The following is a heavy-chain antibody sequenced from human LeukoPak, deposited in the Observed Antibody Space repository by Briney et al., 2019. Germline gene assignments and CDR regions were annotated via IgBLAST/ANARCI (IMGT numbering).Heavy chain of an antibody. D-gene: IGHD1-7*01. CDR2: ISDSAGAT. CDR1: GFIFSSYA. Sequence: GGSLRLSCAASGFIFSSYAMTWVRQAPGKGLEWVSSISDSAGATYYADSVRGRFTISRDNSGSTLYLQINSLRADDTAVYYCAKGGTTAWTAVDYWGQGTLVTVSS. V-gene: IGHV3-23*01. J-gene: IGHJ4*02. CDR3: AKGGTTAWTAVDY.